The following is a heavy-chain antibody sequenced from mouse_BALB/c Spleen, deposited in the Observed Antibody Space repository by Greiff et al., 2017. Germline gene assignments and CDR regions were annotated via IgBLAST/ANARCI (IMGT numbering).Heavy chain of an antibody. CDR3: ARSDYLDY. J-gene: IGHJ2*01. Sequence: VQLKQSGPELVKPGASVKISCKASGYTFTDYNMHWVKQSHGKSLEWIGYIYPYNGGTGYNQKFKSKATLTVDNSSSTAYMELRSLTSEDSAVYYCARSDYLDYWGQGTTLTVSS. V-gene: IGHV1S29*02. D-gene: IGHD1-1*02. CDR1: GYTFTDYN. CDR2: IYPYNGGT.